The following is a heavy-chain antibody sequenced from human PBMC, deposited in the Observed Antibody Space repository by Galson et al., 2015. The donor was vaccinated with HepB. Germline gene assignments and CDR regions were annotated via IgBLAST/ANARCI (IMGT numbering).Heavy chain of an antibody. CDR3: ARDTGGSYSPDY. J-gene: IGHJ4*02. CDR2: IWYDGSAK. Sequence: SLRLSCAASGFTFSSYGMYWVRQAPGKGLEWVAVIWYDGSAKYYADSVRGRFTISRDNSNNTLYLQMNSLRAEDTAVYCCARDTGGSYSPDYWGQGTLVTVSS. V-gene: IGHV3-33*01. CDR1: GFTFSSYG. D-gene: IGHD1-26*01.